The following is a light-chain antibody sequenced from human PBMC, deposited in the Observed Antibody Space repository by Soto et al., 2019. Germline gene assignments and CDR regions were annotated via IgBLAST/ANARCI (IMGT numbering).Light chain of an antibody. J-gene: IGKJ1*01. V-gene: IGKV3-15*01. CDR1: QSVSSD. CDR2: GAS. CDR3: QQYNNWPWT. Sequence: EIVMTQSPATLSVSPGERATLSCRARQSVSSDLAWDQQKPGQAPRLLIFGASTRATGFPARFSGSGSGTEVTLTISSLQSEAFAVYYCQQYNNWPWTCGQGTKVEIK.